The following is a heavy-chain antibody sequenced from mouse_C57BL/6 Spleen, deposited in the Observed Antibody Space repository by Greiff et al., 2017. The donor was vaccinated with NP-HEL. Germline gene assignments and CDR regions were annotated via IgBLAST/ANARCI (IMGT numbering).Heavy chain of an antibody. CDR3: AISYYGSSYGDY. J-gene: IGHJ2*01. D-gene: IGHD1-1*01. CDR1: GYTFTSYW. CDR2: IHPSDSDT. Sequence: QVQLQQPGAELVKPGASVKVSCKASGYTFTSYWMHWVKQRPGQGLEWLGRIHPSDSDTNYNQQFTGKATLPVDKSSSQAYMQLSSLTSEDSAVNYYAISYYGSSYGDYWGQGTTLTVSS. V-gene: IGHV1-74*01.